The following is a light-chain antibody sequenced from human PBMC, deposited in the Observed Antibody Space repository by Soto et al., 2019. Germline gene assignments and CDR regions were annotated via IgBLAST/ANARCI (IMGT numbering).Light chain of an antibody. J-gene: IGKJ1*01. CDR3: QQYGSSPWT. V-gene: IGKV3-20*01. Sequence: IVLTQSPGTLSLSQGERATLSCRASQSVRSSYLAWYQQKPSQSPRLLVYGASSRASGIPDRFSGSGSGTDFTLTISRLEPEDFVVYYCQQYGSSPWTFGQGTKVDIK. CDR2: GAS. CDR1: QSVRSSY.